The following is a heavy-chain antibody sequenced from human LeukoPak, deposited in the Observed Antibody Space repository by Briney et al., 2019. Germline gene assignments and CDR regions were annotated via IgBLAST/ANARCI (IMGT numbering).Heavy chain of an antibody. CDR2: IYSTGNT. CDR1: GGSISPYY. Sequence: SETLSLTCSVSGGSISPYYWSWIRQPPGKGLEWIASIYSTGNTYFNPSFKSRVTISVDTSKNQFSLNMHSVTAADTAVYYCARHQLGRRKPFDYWGQGSLVTVSS. V-gene: IGHV4-59*05. D-gene: IGHD1-1*01. J-gene: IGHJ4*02. CDR3: ARHQLGRRKPFDY.